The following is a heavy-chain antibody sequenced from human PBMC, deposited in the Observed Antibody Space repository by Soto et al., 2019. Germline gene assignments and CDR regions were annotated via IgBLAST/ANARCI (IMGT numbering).Heavy chain of an antibody. CDR3: ARDYGVYGMDV. V-gene: IGHV1-3*01. Sequence: ASVKVSCKASGYTFTSYAIQWVRQAPGQRLEWMGWINAGNGNTKYSQKFQGRVTITRDTSASTAYMELSSLRSEDTAVYYCARDYGVYGMDVWGQGNTVTVS. CDR1: GYTFTSYA. D-gene: IGHD4-17*01. J-gene: IGHJ6*02. CDR2: INAGNGNT.